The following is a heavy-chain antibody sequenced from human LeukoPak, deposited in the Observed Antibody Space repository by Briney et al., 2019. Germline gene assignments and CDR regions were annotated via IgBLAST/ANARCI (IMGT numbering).Heavy chain of an antibody. CDR2: INPNSGGT. D-gene: IGHD5-18*01. CDR3: ARVVDTAMVMDY. CDR1: GYTFTGYY. Sequence: GASVKVSCEASGYTFTGYYMHWVRQAPGQGLEWMGGINPNSGGTNYAQKFQGRVTMTRDTSISTAYMELSRLRSDDTAVYYCARVVDTAMVMDYWGQGTLVTVSS. V-gene: IGHV1-2*02. J-gene: IGHJ4*02.